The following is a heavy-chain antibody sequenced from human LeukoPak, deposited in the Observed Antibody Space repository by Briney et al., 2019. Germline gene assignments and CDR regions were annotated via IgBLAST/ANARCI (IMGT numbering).Heavy chain of an antibody. V-gene: IGHV3-74*01. Sequence: PGGSLRLSCAASGFTFSNYWMHWVRQVPGEGLVWVSRIDTHGGTTDYADSVRGRFTISRDNAKNTLYLQVNSLRADDTALYYCARDLRGNRDYWGQGTLVTVSS. CDR2: IDTHGGTT. CDR3: ARDLRGNRDY. CDR1: GFTFSNYW. D-gene: IGHD4-23*01. J-gene: IGHJ4*02.